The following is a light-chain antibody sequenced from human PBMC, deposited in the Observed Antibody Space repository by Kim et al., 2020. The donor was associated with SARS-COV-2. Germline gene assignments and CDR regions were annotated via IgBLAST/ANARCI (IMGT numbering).Light chain of an antibody. Sequence: QSVLTQPPSASGTPGQRVTISCSGSRSNIGSNYVYWYHHLPGTAPKLLIYRNNQRPSGVPDRFSGSKSGTSASLAISGLRSEDEADYYCAAWDDSLSGVVFGGGTQLTVL. CDR3: AAWDDSLSGVV. CDR2: RNN. J-gene: IGLJ2*01. V-gene: IGLV1-47*01. CDR1: RSNIGSNY.